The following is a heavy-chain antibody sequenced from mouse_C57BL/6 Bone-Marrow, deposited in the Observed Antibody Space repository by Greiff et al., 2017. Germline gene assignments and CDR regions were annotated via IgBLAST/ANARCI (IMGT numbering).Heavy chain of an antibody. CDR2: IHPNSGST. CDR1: GYTFTSYW. Sequence: VQLQQPGAELVKPGASVKLSCKASGYTFTSYWMHWVKQRPGQGLEWIGMIHPNSGSTNYNAKFKSKPTMTVDKSSSTAYMQLSSLTSEDSAVYYCSLIYYDYDGPFAYWGQGTLVTVSA. D-gene: IGHD2-4*01. V-gene: IGHV1-64*01. J-gene: IGHJ3*01. CDR3: SLIYYDYDGPFAY.